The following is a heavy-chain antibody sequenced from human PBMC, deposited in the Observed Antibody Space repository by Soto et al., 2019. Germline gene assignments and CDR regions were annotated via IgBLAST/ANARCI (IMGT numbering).Heavy chain of an antibody. V-gene: IGHV4-39*01. J-gene: IGHJ6*02. CDR2: IHYTGFA. CDR3: ARHSERFVAVPVAHPRHSYYGMDV. Sequence: PSETLSLTCVVSGGSITSSAYFWGWIRQPPGKGLEWIVSIHYTGFAYYNPSLKSRVAISIDGTKNQFSLKMTSVTAADTAVYYCARHSERFVAVPVAHPRHSYYGMDVWGQGTTVTVSS. CDR1: GGSITSSAYF. D-gene: IGHD6-19*01.